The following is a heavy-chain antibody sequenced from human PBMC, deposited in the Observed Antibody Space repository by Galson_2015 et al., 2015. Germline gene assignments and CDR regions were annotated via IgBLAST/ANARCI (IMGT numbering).Heavy chain of an antibody. V-gene: IGHV1-3*01. CDR3: ARGPRFPYLRYGGAPRGFDY. D-gene: IGHD4-23*01. CDR1: GYTFTSYA. Sequence: SVKVSCKASGYTFTSYAMHWVRQAPGQRLEWMGWINAGNGDTKYSQKFQGRVTITRDTSASTAYMELSSLRSEDTAVYYCARGPRFPYLRYGGAPRGFDYWGQGTLVTVSS. J-gene: IGHJ4*02. CDR2: INAGNGDT.